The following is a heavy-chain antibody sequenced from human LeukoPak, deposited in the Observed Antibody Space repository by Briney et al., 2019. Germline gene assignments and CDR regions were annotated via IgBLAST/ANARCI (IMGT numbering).Heavy chain of an antibody. CDR3: ARRYCSSASCYLTWFDP. D-gene: IGHD2-2*01. J-gene: IGHJ5*02. V-gene: IGHV3-7*01. Sequence: TGGSLRLSCVTSGFTFSSYWMTSVRQAPGKGLEWVANINQDGSEKYSVDSVKGRFTISRDNAKNSVYLQMNSLRAEGTAVYYCARRYCSSASCYLTWFDPWGEGTLVTVS. CDR2: INQDGSEK. CDR1: GFTFSSYW.